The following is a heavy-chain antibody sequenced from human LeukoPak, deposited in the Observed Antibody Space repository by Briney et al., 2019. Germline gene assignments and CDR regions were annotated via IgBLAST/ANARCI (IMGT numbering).Heavy chain of an antibody. Sequence: PSETLSLTCTVSGGSISSSSYYWGWIRQPPGKGLEWIGSIYYSGSTYYNPSLKSRVTISVDTSENQFSLKLTSVTAADTAVYYCARRLAGTEDYWGQGTLVTVSS. V-gene: IGHV4-39*01. CDR2: IYYSGST. CDR3: ARRLAGTEDY. CDR1: GGSISSSSYY. J-gene: IGHJ4*02. D-gene: IGHD6-13*01.